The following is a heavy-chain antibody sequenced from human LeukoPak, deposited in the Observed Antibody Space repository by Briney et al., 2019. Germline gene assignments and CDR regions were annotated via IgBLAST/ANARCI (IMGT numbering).Heavy chain of an antibody. CDR2: MNPESGNT. J-gene: IGHJ4*02. D-gene: IGHD1-1*01. CDR1: GYTFTSHH. Sequence: ASVKVSCKASGYTFTSHHINWVRQAPGRGFEWMGWMNPESGNTDFAQKFQGRFTMTWDTSLSTAYMELSSLTSEDTAVYYCARGRPTNLNGIYWGQGTLVSVSS. CDR3: ARGRPTNLNGIY. V-gene: IGHV1-8*01.